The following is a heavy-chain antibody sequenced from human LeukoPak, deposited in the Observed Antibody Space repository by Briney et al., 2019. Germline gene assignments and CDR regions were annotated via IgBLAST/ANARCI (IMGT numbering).Heavy chain of an antibody. CDR3: ARDQGGSGSYSRFDP. J-gene: IGHJ5*02. CDR2: ISSGSSYI. CDR1: GFTFSSYS. Sequence: GGSLRLSCAASGFTFSSYSMNWVRQAPGKGLEWVSSISSGSSYIYYADSVKGRFTISRDNAENSLYLQMNSLRAEDTAVYYCARDQGGSGSYSRFDPWGQGTLVTVSS. V-gene: IGHV3-21*01. D-gene: IGHD3-10*01.